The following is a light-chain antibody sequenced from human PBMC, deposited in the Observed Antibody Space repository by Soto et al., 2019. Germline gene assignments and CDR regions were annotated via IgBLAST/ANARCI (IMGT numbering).Light chain of an antibody. CDR2: NNN. CDR1: RSNIGNNA. CDR3: ATWDDSLNAPGV. J-gene: IGLJ3*02. V-gene: IGLV1-44*01. Sequence: QPVLTQTPSASGTPGQTVTISCSGSRSNIGNNAVSWYQQFPGTAPKLLIYNNNQRPSGVPDRFSGSKSGTSASLAISGLQSVDEADYYCATWDDSLNAPGVFGGGTKVTVL.